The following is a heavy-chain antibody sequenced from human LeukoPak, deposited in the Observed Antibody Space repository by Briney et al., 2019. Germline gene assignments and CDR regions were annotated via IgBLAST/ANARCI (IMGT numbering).Heavy chain of an antibody. V-gene: IGHV4-59*01. CDR1: GGSISSYY. D-gene: IGHD2-2*01. CDR3: ARDRRDIVVVPAAMDYYYYGMDV. CDR2: IYYSGST. Sequence: SETLSLTCTVSGGSISSYYWSWIRQPPGKGLEWIGYIYYSGSTNYNPYLKCRVTISVDTSKNQFSLKLSSVTAADTAVYYCARDRRDIVVVPAAMDYYYYGMDVWGKGTTVTVSS. J-gene: IGHJ6*04.